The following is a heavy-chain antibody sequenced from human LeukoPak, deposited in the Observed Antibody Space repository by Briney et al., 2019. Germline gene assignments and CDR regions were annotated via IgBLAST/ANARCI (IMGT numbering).Heavy chain of an antibody. D-gene: IGHD5-18*01. CDR3: ARDLGYGYYFYYYLDV. CDR1: GGSISSYY. Sequence: SRTLSLTCTVSGGSISSYYWTWIRQPAGKGLEYLGRIHASGNTYYNPSLNSRVAISIDTSKNQFSLKVSSVAAADTAVYYCARDLGYGYYFYYYLDVWGKGTTVTVSS. J-gene: IGHJ6*03. CDR2: IHASGNT. V-gene: IGHV4-61*02.